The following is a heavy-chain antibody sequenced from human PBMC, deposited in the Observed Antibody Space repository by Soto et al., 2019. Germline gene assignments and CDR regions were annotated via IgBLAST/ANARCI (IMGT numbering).Heavy chain of an antibody. J-gene: IGHJ6*02. CDR3: ARNRTTSRWSAMDV. D-gene: IGHD6-13*01. Sequence: RGESLKISCRASGYTFTNYRIGWVRQMPGKGLEWMGLIYPADSDTTYSPSFQGQFSMSADRSIRSAFLQWSSLKASDTAIYYCARNRTTSRWSAMDVWGQGTTVTVSS. CDR1: GYTFTNYR. CDR2: IYPADSDT. V-gene: IGHV5-51*01.